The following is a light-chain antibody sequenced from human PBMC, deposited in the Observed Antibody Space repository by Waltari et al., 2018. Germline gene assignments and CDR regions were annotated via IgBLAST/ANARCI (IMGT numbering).Light chain of an antibody. V-gene: IGLV3-1*01. J-gene: IGLJ1*01. CDR2: QDI. CDR1: KLGDKY. Sequence: SYELTQPPSVSVSPGQTASISCSGDKLGDKYASWYQQKPGQSPVLVIYQDIKRPSGIPEGFSGSNSGNTGTLTISGTQAMEEADYYCQAWDSSTYVVGTGTKVTVL. CDR3: QAWDSSTYV.